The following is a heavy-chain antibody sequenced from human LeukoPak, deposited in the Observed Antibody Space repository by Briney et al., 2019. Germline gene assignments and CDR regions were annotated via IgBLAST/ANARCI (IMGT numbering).Heavy chain of an antibody. J-gene: IGHJ4*02. V-gene: IGHV3-48*02. CDR1: GFTFSSYG. CDR3: ARMAPYYYETSGYDY. CDR2: ISRTGNTI. D-gene: IGHD3-22*01. Sequence: GGSLRLSCAASGFTFSSYGMNWVRQAPGKGLGWISYISRTGNTIYYADSVKGRFTIPRDNVKNSMYLQMSSLRDEDTAVYYCARMAPYYYETSGYDYWGQGTLVTVSS.